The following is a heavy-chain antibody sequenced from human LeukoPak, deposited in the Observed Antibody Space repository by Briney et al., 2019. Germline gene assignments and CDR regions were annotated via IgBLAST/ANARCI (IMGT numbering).Heavy chain of an antibody. V-gene: IGHV3-15*01. CDR3: ATDLGLTMIRGVIVH. J-gene: IGHJ4*02. CDR1: GFTFTNGW. Sequence: SGGSLRLSCAASGFTFTNGWKTWVRPAPGKGLEWVGRIKSKGDGETTDYGAPVKGRFTMSRDDSKATLYLQMNFLQAEDTAVYYCATDLGLTMIRGVIVHWGQGALVIVSS. D-gene: IGHD3-10*01. CDR2: IKSKGDGETT.